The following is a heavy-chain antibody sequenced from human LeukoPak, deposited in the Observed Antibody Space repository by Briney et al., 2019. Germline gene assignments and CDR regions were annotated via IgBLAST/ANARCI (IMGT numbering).Heavy chain of an antibody. CDR1: GGTFSSYA. Sequence: ASVRASCKASGGTFSSYAISWVRQAPGQGLEWMGRIIPIFGTANYAQKFQGRVTITTDESTSTAYMELSSLRSEDTAVYYCAREARGYPIAYWGQGTLVTVSS. D-gene: IGHD5-12*01. CDR3: AREARGYPIAY. J-gene: IGHJ4*02. CDR2: IIPIFGTA. V-gene: IGHV1-69*05.